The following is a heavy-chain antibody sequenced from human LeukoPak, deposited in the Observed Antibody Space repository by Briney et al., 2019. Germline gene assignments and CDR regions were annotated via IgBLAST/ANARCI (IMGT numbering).Heavy chain of an antibody. CDR2: IYYSGST. J-gene: IGHJ4*02. V-gene: IGHV4-39*01. CDR1: GGSISSSSYY. D-gene: IGHD2-15*01. Sequence: SETLSLTCTVSGGSISSSSYYWGWIRQPPGKGLEWIGSIYYSGSTYYNPTLKSRVTISVDTSKNQFSLKLSSVTAADTAVYYCARQRKYCSGGSCYSRGEIDYWGQETLVTVSS. CDR3: ARQRKYCSGGSCYSRGEIDY.